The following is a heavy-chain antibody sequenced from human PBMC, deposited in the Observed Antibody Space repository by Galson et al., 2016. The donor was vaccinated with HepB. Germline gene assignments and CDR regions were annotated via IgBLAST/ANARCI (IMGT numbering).Heavy chain of an antibody. CDR1: GVSISSYY. D-gene: IGHD6-13*01. CDR3: ARPGTQHLARFDY. CDR2: IYHSGST. Sequence: SETLSLTCTVSGVSISSYYWSWIRQPPGKGLECIGYIYHSGSTNYNPPLKSRVTISVDTSKNQFSLKLSSVTAADTAVYYCARPGTQHLARFDYWGQGALVTVSS. V-gene: IGHV4-59*01. J-gene: IGHJ4*02.